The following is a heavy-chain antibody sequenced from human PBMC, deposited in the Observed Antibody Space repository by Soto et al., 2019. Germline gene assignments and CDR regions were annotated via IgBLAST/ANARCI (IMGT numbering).Heavy chain of an antibody. J-gene: IGHJ1*01. Sequence: GASVNVSCKASGFTFTSSSGQWVRQARGQRLECIGWIVVGSGNTNYAQKFQERVTITRDMSTSTAYMELSSLRSEDTAVYYCAKDKWLEYFQHWGQGTLVTVSS. CDR2: IVVGSGNT. CDR1: GFTFTSSS. CDR3: AKDKWLEYFQH. D-gene: IGHD6-19*01. V-gene: IGHV1-58*01.